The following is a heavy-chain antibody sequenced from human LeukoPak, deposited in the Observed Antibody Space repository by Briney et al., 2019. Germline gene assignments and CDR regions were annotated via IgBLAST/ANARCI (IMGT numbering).Heavy chain of an antibody. CDR3: ARLGGFLDV. J-gene: IGHJ6*04. D-gene: IGHD3-10*01. CDR1: GGSISSYY. V-gene: IGHV4-4*09. Sequence: PSETLSLTCTVSGGSISSYYWSWIRQPPGKGLEWIGYIYTSGSTNYNPSLKSRVTISVNTSKNQFSLKLSSVTAADTAVYYCARLGGFLDVWGKGTTVTVSS. CDR2: IYTSGST.